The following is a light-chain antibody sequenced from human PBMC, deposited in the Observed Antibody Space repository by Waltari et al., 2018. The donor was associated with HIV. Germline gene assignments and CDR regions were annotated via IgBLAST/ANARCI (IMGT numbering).Light chain of an antibody. CDR3: QQYYSTPCT. J-gene: IGKJ1*01. CDR2: AAS. V-gene: IGKV1-16*01. Sequence: EIQMTQSLSSLPASVGDRVTITGRTSQAISNYYVWFQQKPGKAPKSLIYAASSLQSWVPDRVSGSGSGTDFNCTISSLQAEDDAVYYGQQYYSTPCTFGQGTKVEIK. CDR1: QAISNY.